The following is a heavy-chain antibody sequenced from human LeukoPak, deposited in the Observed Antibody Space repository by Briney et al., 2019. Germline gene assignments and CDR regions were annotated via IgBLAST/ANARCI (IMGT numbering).Heavy chain of an antibody. CDR3: VRIPNSANFPNWFDP. V-gene: IGHV3-21*01. CDR2: ISSSSTYI. D-gene: IGHD2/OR15-2a*01. J-gene: IGHJ5*02. Sequence: TGGSLRLXCAASGFTFSSYTMNWVRQAPGKGLEWVSSISSSSTYIYYADSVKGRFTISRDNAKNSLYLQMNSLRAEDTAVYYCVRIPNSANFPNWFDPWGQGTLVTVSS. CDR1: GFTFSSYT.